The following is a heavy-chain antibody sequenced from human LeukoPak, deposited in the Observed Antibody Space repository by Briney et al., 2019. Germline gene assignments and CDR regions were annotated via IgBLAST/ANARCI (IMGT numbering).Heavy chain of an antibody. CDR1: GYTFTIYY. CDR2: INPSGGST. D-gene: IGHD3-16*01. CDR3: ARSVWGHYYGMDV. V-gene: IGHV1-46*01. J-gene: IGHJ6*02. Sequence: ASVKVSCKASGYTFTIYYIHWGPQAPGQGLEWMGIINPSGGSTSYAQKFQGRVTMTRDTSTSTVYMELSSLRSEDTAVYYCARSVWGHYYGMDVWGQGTTVTVSS.